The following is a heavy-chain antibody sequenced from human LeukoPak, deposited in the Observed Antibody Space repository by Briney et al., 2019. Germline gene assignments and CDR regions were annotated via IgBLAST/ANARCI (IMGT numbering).Heavy chain of an antibody. CDR1: GGSISSSNYY. V-gene: IGHV4-39*07. CDR3: ARDRLTSITMVRTIDY. CDR2: LYYTGST. Sequence: SETLSLTCTVSGGSISSSNYYWGWVRQPPEKGLEWIGSLYYTGSTYYNPSLKSRVTMSVDTSTNQFSLKLTSVTAADTAVYYCARDRLTSITMVRTIDYWGQGTLVTVSS. J-gene: IGHJ4*02. D-gene: IGHD3-10*01.